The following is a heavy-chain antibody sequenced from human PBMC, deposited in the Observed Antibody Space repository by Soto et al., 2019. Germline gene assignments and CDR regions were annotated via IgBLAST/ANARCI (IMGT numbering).Heavy chain of an antibody. Sequence: SETLSLTCTVSGGSISGYSWSWIRQPPGKGLEYIGYISYTGSTNYNPSLKSRVTISLDTSKNQFSLKLTSVTAADTAVYYCARATGMAPFDYWGQGTLVTVSS. V-gene: IGHV4-59*01. CDR3: ARATGMAPFDY. D-gene: IGHD5-18*01. J-gene: IGHJ4*02. CDR2: ISYTGST. CDR1: GGSISGYS.